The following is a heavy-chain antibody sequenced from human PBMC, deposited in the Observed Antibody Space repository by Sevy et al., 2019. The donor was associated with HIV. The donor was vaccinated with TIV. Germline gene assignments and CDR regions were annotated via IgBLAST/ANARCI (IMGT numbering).Heavy chain of an antibody. J-gene: IGHJ4*02. Sequence: GGSLRLSCAASGFTFTDAWMGWVRQVPGKGLEWVGRIRSNADGGTTEYAAPLKCRVTIARDDSKSTLYLKVNILKAADTAVDDCTTDRYYSDYKGGFDHWGRGTLVTVSS. CDR3: TTDRYYSDYKGGFDH. V-gene: IGHV3-15*01. CDR2: IRSNADGGTT. CDR1: GFTFTDAW. D-gene: IGHD4-17*01.